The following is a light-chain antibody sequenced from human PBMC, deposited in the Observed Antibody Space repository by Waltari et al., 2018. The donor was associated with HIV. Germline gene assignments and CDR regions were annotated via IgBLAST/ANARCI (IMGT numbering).Light chain of an antibody. CDR3: AAYAGNNSVI. CDR1: SSAIRYFNY. J-gene: IGLJ2*01. V-gene: IGLV2-8*01. Sequence: QSALTQPPSASGSPGQSVTVSCTGTSSAIRYFNYVSWYQQHPGKAPKLLIYDVNKRPSGVPDRFSAAKSGATASLTVSGLLAEDEADYYCAAYAGNNSVIVGGGTKVTV. CDR2: DVN.